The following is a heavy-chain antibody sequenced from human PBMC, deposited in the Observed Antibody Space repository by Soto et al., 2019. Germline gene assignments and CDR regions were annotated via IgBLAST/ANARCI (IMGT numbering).Heavy chain of an antibody. D-gene: IGHD2-8*02. CDR1: GGSISSNSHY. V-gene: IGHV4-39*02. CDR2: IYYSGNT. J-gene: IGHJ4*02. CDR3: ARDKITGLFDY. Sequence: PSETLSLTCTVSGGSISSNSHYWGWIRQPPGKGLEWIGSIYYSGNTYYNSSLKSRVTISVDTSQNQFSLKLSSVTAADTAVYYCARDKITGLFDYWGQGTLVTVS.